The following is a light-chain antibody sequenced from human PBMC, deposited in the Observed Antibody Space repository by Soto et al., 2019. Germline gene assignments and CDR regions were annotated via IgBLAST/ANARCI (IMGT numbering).Light chain of an antibody. Sequence: TQTPLSMPVTPGEPAPISCRSSQSLLHSNGYNYLDWYQEKPGKAPKLLIYAASSLQSGVPSRFSGSGSGTDFTLTISSLQPEDFATYYCQQSYSTPLTFGGGTKV. CDR1: QSLLHSNGYNY. V-gene: IGKV1-39*01. J-gene: IGKJ4*01. CDR2: AAS. CDR3: QQSYSTPLT.